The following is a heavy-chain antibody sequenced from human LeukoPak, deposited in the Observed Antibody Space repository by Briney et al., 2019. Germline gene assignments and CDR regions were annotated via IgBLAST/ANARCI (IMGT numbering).Heavy chain of an antibody. D-gene: IGHD3-10*01. J-gene: IGHJ4*02. CDR1: GFTFSNYG. Sequence: GGSLRLSCAASGFTFSNYGLSWVRQAPGKGLEWVSGITGSGGSTYYADSVKGRFTISRDNAKNTLYLQMNSLRAEDTAVYYCARGSYGWFGELAHDYWGQGTLVTVSS. CDR3: ARGSYGWFGELAHDY. CDR2: ITGSGGST. V-gene: IGHV3-23*01.